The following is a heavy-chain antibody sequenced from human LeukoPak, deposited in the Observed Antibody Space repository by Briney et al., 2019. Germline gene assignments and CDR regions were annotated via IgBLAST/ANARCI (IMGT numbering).Heavy chain of an antibody. D-gene: IGHD3-3*01. J-gene: IGHJ5*02. V-gene: IGHV4-34*01. CDR2: INHSGST. CDR1: GGSFSGYY. Sequence: PSETLSLTCAVYGGSFSGYYWSWIRQPPGKGLEWIGEINHSGSTNYNPSLKSRVTISVDTSKNQFSLKLSSVTAADTAVYYCARGYDLNWFDPWGQGTLVTVSS. CDR3: ARGYDLNWFDP.